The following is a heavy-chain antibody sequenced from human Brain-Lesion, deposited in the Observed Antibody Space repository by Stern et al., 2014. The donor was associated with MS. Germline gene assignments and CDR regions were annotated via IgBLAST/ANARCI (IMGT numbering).Heavy chain of an antibody. J-gene: IGHJ4*02. Sequence: EVQLVESGGDLVQPGRSLRLSCAAFGFTFDDYAMHWVRQAPGKGLEWVAVISWNSGPIGYADSVKGRFPTSRDNAYSSLYLQMNSLRPEDTALYYCARDITGSSAYFAYWGQGPLVTVSS. D-gene: IGHD1-14*01. CDR3: ARDITGSSAYFAY. CDR1: GFTFDDYA. CDR2: ISWNSGPI. V-gene: IGHV3-9*01.